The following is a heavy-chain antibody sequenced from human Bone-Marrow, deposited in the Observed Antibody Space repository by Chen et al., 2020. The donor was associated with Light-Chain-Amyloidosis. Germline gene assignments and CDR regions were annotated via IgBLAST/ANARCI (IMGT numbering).Heavy chain of an antibody. CDR1: GYTFPNYW. V-gene: IGHV5-51*01. Sequence: EVQLEQSGPEVKKPGESLKISCKGSGYTFPNYWIGWVRQMPGKGLEWMGVIYPDDSDARYSPSLEGQDTISADKSITTAYLQWRSLKASDTAMYYCARRRDGYNFDYWGQGTLVTVSS. D-gene: IGHD5-12*01. J-gene: IGHJ4*02. CDR2: IYPDDSDA. CDR3: ARRRDGYNFDY.